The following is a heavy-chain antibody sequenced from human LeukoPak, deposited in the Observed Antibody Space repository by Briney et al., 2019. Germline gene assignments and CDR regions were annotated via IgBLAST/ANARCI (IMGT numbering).Heavy chain of an antibody. J-gene: IGHJ6*02. V-gene: IGHV4-34*01. CDR1: GGSFSGYY. CDR3: ARGRLNRVYYYGMDV. CDR2: INHSGST. D-gene: IGHD1-14*01. Sequence: PSETLSLTCAVYGGSFSGYYWSWIRQPPGKGLGWIGEINHSGSTNYNPSLKSRVTISVDTSKNQFSLKLSSVTAADTAVYYCARGRLNRVYYYGMDVWGQGTTVTVSS.